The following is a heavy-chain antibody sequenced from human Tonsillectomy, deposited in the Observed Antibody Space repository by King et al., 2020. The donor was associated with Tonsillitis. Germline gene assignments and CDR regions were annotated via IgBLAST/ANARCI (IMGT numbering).Heavy chain of an antibody. V-gene: IGHV1-18*01. Sequence: VQLVESGAEVKKPGASVTVSCKASGYTFISYDITWVRQAPGHGLEWLGWISAYSGNTKCAQKLQGRVTMTTDTSTSTAYMDLRSLGSDDTAVYYCARAHTGHYYYMDVWGKGTTVTVSS. CDR2: ISAYSGNT. CDR3: ARAHTGHYYYMDV. J-gene: IGHJ6*03. CDR1: GYTFISYD.